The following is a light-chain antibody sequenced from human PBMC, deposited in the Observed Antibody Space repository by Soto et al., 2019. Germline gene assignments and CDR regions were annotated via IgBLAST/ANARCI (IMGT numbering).Light chain of an antibody. CDR2: DAS. CDR1: QSISRW. V-gene: IGKV1-5*01. J-gene: IGKJ1*01. CDR3: QPYDTHPT. Sequence: DIPMTQSPSTLSASVGDRATITCRASQSISRWLAWYQQIPGKAPNLLIHDASSFQSGVPSRFIGSGSETEFTLTISSLQPEDFATYYFQPYDTHPTLGQGTKVEIK.